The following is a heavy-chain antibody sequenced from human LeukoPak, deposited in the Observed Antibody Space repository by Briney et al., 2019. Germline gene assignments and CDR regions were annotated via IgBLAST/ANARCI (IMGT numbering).Heavy chain of an antibody. Sequence: ASVKVSCKASGYTFTSYDINWVRQATGQGLEWMGWMNPNSGNTGYAQKFQGRVTITRNTSISTAYMELSSLRSEDTAVYYCARGDTIFGVVNLDYWGQGTLVTVSS. V-gene: IGHV1-8*03. CDR1: GYTFTSYD. D-gene: IGHD3-3*01. CDR3: ARGDTIFGVVNLDY. J-gene: IGHJ4*02. CDR2: MNPNSGNT.